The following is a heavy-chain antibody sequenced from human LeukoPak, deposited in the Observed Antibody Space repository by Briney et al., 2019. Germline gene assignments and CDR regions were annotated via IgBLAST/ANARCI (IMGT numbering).Heavy chain of an antibody. J-gene: IGHJ5*02. V-gene: IGHV1-18*01. Sequence: GASVKVSCKASGYTFTSYGISWVRQAPGQGLEWMGWISAYNGNTNYAQKLQGRVTMTTDTSTSTAYMELTSLTSEDTAVYYCARTLGYCSGDRCFGNNWFDPWGQGTLVTVSS. CDR1: GYTFTSYG. CDR3: ARTLGYCSGDRCFGNNWFDP. CDR2: ISAYNGNT. D-gene: IGHD2-15*01.